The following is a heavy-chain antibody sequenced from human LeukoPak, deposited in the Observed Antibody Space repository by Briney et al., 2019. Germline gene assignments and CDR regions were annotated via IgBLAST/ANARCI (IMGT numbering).Heavy chain of an antibody. Sequence: PGGSLRLSCAASGFTFDDYGMIWVRQAPGKGLEYVSHMNADGSTTNYADSVKGRFTISRDNAKNTLYLQMDSLRAEDTAVYYCGRDNHGSVDYWGQGSLVTVSS. CDR3: GRDNHGSVDY. CDR2: MNADGSTT. D-gene: IGHD3-10*01. J-gene: IGHJ4*02. V-gene: IGHV3-20*04. CDR1: GFTFDDYG.